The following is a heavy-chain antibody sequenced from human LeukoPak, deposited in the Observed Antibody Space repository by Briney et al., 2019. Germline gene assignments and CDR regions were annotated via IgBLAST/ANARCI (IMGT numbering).Heavy chain of an antibody. CDR3: ARNGGGLGY. D-gene: IGHD3-10*01. J-gene: IGHJ4*02. V-gene: IGHV1-8*01. Sequence: ASVKVSCTASGYSFSNNEIVWVRQAAGQGLEWMGWTNTHSGYTTSAQKFQGRVTMTRGTSINTAYMEPSSLTSEDTAAYYCARNGGGLGYWGQGTLVTVS. CDR2: TNTHSGYT. CDR1: GYSFSNNE.